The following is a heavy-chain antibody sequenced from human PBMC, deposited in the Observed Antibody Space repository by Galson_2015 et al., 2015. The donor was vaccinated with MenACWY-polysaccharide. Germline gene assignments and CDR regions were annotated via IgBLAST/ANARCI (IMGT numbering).Heavy chain of an antibody. D-gene: IGHD3-16*01. Sequence: SLRLSCAASGFTFSSYWMHWVRQAPGKGLVWVSRINSDGSSTSHADSVKGRFTISRDNAKNTVYLQMNSLRAEDTALYYCAKMGGDYRTSWCFDFWGGGALVTVSS. CDR2: INSDGSST. V-gene: IGHV3-74*01. J-gene: IGHJ2*01. CDR3: AKMGGDYRTSWCFDF. CDR1: GFTFSSYW.